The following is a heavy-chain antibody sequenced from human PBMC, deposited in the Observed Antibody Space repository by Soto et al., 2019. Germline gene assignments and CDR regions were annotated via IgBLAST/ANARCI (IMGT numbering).Heavy chain of an antibody. CDR2: TSAYDGNT. V-gene: IGHV1-18*01. CDR3: AREPNSFDY. J-gene: IGHJ4*02. CDR1: GYTFSSHG. Sequence: VWLVQSGAEVKKPGASLKVSCKASGYTFSSHGISWVRQAPGQGLEWRGWTSAYDGNTKYAQKLQGRVTMTTDTSTSTAYMELRSLRSDDTAVYYCAREPNSFDYWGAGTLVTVSS.